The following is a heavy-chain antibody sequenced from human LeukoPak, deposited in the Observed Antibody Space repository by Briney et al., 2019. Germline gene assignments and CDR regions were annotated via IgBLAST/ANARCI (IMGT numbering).Heavy chain of an antibody. J-gene: IGHJ4*02. V-gene: IGHV1-69*05. CDR1: GGTFSSYA. CDR2: IIPIFGTA. D-gene: IGHD6-13*01. Sequence: ASVKVSCKASGGTFSSYAISWVRQAPGQGLEWMGGIIPIFGTANYAQKFQGRVTITTDESTSTAYMELRSLRSDDTAVYYCAVGLVYSSLDYWGQGTLVTVSS. CDR3: AVGLVYSSLDY.